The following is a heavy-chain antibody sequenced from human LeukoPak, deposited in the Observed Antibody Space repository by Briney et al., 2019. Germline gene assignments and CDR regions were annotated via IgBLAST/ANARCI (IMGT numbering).Heavy chain of an antibody. J-gene: IGHJ4*02. Sequence: ASVKVSCKASGFTFTNYGITWVRQAPGQGLEWVGWISAYNGNTNYAQKLQGRVTMTTDTSTSTAYMELRSLRSDDTAVYYCARDRGTVVTLEYFDYWGQGTLVTVSS. D-gene: IGHD4-23*01. CDR2: ISAYNGNT. CDR3: ARDRGTVVTLEYFDY. V-gene: IGHV1-18*04. CDR1: GFTFTNYG.